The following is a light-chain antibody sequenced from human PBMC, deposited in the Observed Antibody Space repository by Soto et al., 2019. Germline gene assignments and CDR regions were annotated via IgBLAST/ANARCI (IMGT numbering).Light chain of an antibody. Sequence: EIVLTQSPATLSLSPGERATLSCRASQSVSGSLAWYQQKPGQSPRLLIYDVSNGATGIPARFSGSGSGADFTLTVSSLEPDDIAAYYSEMRYIWPRTF. V-gene: IGKV3-11*01. J-gene: IGKJ4*02. CDR1: QSVSGS. CDR2: DVS. CDR3: EMRYIWPRT.